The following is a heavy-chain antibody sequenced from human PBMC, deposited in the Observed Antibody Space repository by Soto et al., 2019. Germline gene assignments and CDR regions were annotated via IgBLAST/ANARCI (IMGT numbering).Heavy chain of an antibody. J-gene: IGHJ4*02. CDR2: INPNSGGT. V-gene: IGHV1-2*02. CDR3: ARPTYDSSGYMSAIDY. Sequence: ASVKVSCKASGYTFTGDYMHWVRQAPGQGLEWMGWINPNSGGTNYAQKFQGRVTMTRETSISTAYMELSRLRSDDTAVYYCARPTYDSSGYMSAIDYSGQGTLVTVSS. CDR1: GYTFTGDY. D-gene: IGHD3-22*01.